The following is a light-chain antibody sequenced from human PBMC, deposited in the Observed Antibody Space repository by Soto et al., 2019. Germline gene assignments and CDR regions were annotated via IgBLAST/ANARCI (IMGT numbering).Light chain of an antibody. CDR2: DAS. CDR3: QQYNNWPPYT. CDR1: QSISSN. V-gene: IGKV3-15*01. Sequence: EIVMTQSPATLSVSPGERATLSCRASQSISSNLAWYQQKPGQAPRLLIYDASTRATGIAARFSGSGSGTEFTLTISSLQSEDYAVYYCQQYNNWPPYTFGQGTKLEI. J-gene: IGKJ2*01.